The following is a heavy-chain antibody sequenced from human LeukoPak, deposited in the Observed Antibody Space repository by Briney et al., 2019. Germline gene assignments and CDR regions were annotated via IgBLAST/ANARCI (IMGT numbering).Heavy chain of an antibody. Sequence: ASVKVSCTASGYTFTGYYMHWVRQAPGQGLEWMGWINPNSGGTNYTQKFQGRVTMTRDTSISTAYMELSRLRSDDTAVYYCARSLELLDDFDIWGQGTMVTVSS. J-gene: IGHJ3*02. CDR3: ARSLELLDDFDI. D-gene: IGHD1-26*01. CDR1: GYTFTGYY. CDR2: INPNSGGT. V-gene: IGHV1-2*02.